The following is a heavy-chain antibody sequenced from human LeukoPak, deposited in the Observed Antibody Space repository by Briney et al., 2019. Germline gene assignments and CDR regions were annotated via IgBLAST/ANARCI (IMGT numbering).Heavy chain of an antibody. CDR2: ISTSGST. V-gene: IGHV4-61*02. CDR3: ARASAAAFDY. Sequence: PSETLSLTCTVSGGSISSGSYYWSWIRQPAGKGLEWIGRISTSGSTNYNPSLKNRVTISIDTSKNHFSLNLSSVTAADTAVYYCARASAAAFDYWGQGTLVTVSS. J-gene: IGHJ4*02. D-gene: IGHD6-13*01. CDR1: GGSISSGSYY.